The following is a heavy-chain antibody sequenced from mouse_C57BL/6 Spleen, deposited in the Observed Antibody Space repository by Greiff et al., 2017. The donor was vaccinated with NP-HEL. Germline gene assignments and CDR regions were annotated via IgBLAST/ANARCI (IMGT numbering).Heavy chain of an antibody. CDR3: ARYEAVSGYYAIDY. Sequence: QVQLQQSGAELARPGASVKLSCKASGYTFTSYGISWVKQRTGRGLEWIGEIYPRSGNTYYNEKFKGKATLTADKSSSTAYMELRSLTSEDSAVYFCARYEAVSGYYAIDYWGQGTSVTVSS. D-gene: IGHD6-1*01. J-gene: IGHJ4*01. CDR2: IYPRSGNT. V-gene: IGHV1-81*01. CDR1: GYTFTSYG.